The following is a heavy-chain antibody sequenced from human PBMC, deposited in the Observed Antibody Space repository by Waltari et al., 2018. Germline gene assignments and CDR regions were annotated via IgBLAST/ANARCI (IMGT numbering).Heavy chain of an antibody. D-gene: IGHD6-6*01. V-gene: IGHV4-59*01. CDR1: GGSISSYY. Sequence: QVQLQESGPGLVKPSETLSLTCTVSGGSISSYYWSWIRQPPGKGLEWIGYIYYSGSTNDNPSLKSRVTISVDTSKNQFSLKLSSVTAADTAVYYCASSIAAPYYFDYWGQGTLVTVSS. CDR2: IYYSGST. CDR3: ASSIAAPYYFDY. J-gene: IGHJ4*02.